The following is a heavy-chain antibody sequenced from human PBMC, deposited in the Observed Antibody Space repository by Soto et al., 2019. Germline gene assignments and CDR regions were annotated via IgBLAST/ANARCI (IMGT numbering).Heavy chain of an antibody. CDR1: RFTFRNYG. J-gene: IGHJ6*02. CDR2: VSPTGEQR. CDR3: AKRYGSGSYRDFNSYYGMDI. V-gene: IGHV3-23*01. Sequence: GGSLRLSCAASRFTFRNYGMSWVRQGPGKGLEWVSGVSPTGEQRFYVDSVKGRFFISRDNSQNTLSLEMSNLRADDTAVYYCAKRYGSGSYRDFNSYYGMDIWGQGTSVTVSS. D-gene: IGHD3-10*01.